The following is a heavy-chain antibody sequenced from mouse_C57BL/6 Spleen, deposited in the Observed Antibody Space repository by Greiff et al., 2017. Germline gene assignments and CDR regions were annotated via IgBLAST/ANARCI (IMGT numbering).Heavy chain of an antibody. CDR3: TRYYGNYNYAMDY. Sequence: EVKLLESGEGLVTPGGSLKLSCAASGFTFSSYAMSWVRQTPEKRLEWVAYISSGGDYIYYADTVKGRITISRDNARNTLYLQMSSLKSEDTAMYYCTRYYGNYNYAMDYWGQGTSVTVSS. CDR2: ISSGGDYI. V-gene: IGHV5-9-1*02. J-gene: IGHJ4*01. D-gene: IGHD2-1*01. CDR1: GFTFSSYA.